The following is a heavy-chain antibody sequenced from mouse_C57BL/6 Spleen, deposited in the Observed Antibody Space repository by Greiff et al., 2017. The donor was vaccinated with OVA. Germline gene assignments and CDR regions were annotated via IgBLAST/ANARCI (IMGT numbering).Heavy chain of an antibody. CDR3: TRGFITAYCDY. CDR2: IDPEDGDT. CDR1: GFNIKDYY. J-gene: IGHJ2*01. D-gene: IGHD1-1*01. Sequence: VQLKQSGAELVRPGASVKLSCTASGFNIKDYYMHWVKQRPEQGLEWIGRIDPEDGDTEYAPKFQGKATMTADTSSNTAYLQRSSLTSEDTAVDYCTRGFITAYCDYWGQGTTLTVSS. V-gene: IGHV14-1*01.